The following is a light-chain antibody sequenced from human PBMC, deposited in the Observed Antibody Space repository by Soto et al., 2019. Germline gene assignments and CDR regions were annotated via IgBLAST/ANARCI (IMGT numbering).Light chain of an antibody. J-gene: IGLJ7*01. CDR1: NIGSKS. Sequence: SYELTQPPSMSVAPGQTARITCGGNNIGSKSVQWYQQKPGQAPILVVYNDRVRHSGIPERISGSNAGDTATLTISRVEAGDEADYYCQVWESISDHVVFGGGTQLTVL. V-gene: IGLV3-21*02. CDR3: QVWESISDHVV. CDR2: NDR.